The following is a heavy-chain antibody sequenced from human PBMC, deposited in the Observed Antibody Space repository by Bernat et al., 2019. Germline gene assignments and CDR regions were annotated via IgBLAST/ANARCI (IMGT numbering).Heavy chain of an antibody. CDR3: AKVLGIGGCFN. J-gene: IGHJ4*02. V-gene: IGHV3-23*04. CDR2: ISGSGGST. D-gene: IGHD1-14*01. CDR1: GFTFSSYW. Sequence: EVHLVESGGDLVQPGGSLRLSCAASGFTFSSYWMHWVRQAPGKGLVWVLAISGSGGSTYYADSVKGRFTISRDNSKNTLYLQMNSLRAEDTAVYYCAKVLGIGGCFNWGQGTLVTVSS.